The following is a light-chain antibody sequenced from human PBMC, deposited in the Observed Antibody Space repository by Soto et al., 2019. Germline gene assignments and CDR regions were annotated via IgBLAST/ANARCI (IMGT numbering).Light chain of an antibody. V-gene: IGKV3-15*01. Sequence: EVVMTQSPATLSVSPGERATLSCRASQNVNANLAWYQQKPGQAPRLLIHGASTRATGIPARFSGSGSGTEFTLTISSLQSEDFAVYYCQQYNNWWTFGQGTRVEIK. J-gene: IGKJ1*01. CDR1: QNVNAN. CDR3: QQYNNWWT. CDR2: GAS.